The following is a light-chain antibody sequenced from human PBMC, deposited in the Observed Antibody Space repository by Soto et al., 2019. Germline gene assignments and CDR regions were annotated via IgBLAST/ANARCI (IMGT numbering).Light chain of an antibody. CDR3: QQYDTVPIS. Sequence: DIQMTQSPSSLSASVGDRVTITCQASQGISNYLNWYQQKPGKAPKLLIYDASNLETGVPSSFSGSGSGTDFTITISSLQHEDTATYYCQQYDTVPISFGGGTKVEIK. J-gene: IGKJ4*01. CDR2: DAS. CDR1: QGISNY. V-gene: IGKV1-33*01.